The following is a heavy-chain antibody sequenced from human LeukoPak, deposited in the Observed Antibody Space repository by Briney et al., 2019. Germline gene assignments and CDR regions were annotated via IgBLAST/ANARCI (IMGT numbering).Heavy chain of an antibody. V-gene: IGHV4-34*01. CDR2: INHGGST. Sequence: PSETLSLTCAVYGGPFSGYYWSWIRQPPGKGLDWIGEINHGGSTNYNPSLKSRVTISVDTSKNQFSLKLSSVTAADTAVYYCARGSVILDWFDPWGQGTLVTVSS. CDR3: ARGSVILDWFDP. J-gene: IGHJ5*02. CDR1: GGPFSGYY. D-gene: IGHD3-9*01.